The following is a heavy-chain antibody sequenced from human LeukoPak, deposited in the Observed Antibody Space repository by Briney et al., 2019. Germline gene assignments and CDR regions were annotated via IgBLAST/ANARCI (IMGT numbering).Heavy chain of an antibody. J-gene: IGHJ6*02. V-gene: IGHV4-39*07. CDR3: ATRWYSSSWYDEDGMDV. CDR1: GGSISSSSYY. CDR2: IYYSGST. D-gene: IGHD6-13*01. Sequence: PSETLSLTCTVSGGSISSSSYYWGWIRQPPGKGLEWIGSIYYSGSTYYNPSLKSRVTISVDTSKNQFSLKLSSVTAADTAVYYCATRWYSSSWYDEDGMDVWGQGTTVTVSS.